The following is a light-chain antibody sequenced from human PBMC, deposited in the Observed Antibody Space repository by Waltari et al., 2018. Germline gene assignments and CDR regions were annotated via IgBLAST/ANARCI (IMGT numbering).Light chain of an antibody. J-gene: IGKJ2*01. CDR3: HQSYNIPYT. V-gene: IGKV1-39*01. CDR2: AAS. Sequence: DIQMTQSPPSLSASVGDRVTVTCRASQSINTNLNWYQQKPGKAPNLLIFAASSLQSGVPSKFSGSGSGTHFTLTISGVQPEDVATYYCHQSYNIPYTFGQGTKLEIK. CDR1: QSINTN.